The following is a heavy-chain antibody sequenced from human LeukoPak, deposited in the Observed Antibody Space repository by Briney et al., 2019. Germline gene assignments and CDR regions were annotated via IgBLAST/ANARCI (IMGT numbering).Heavy chain of an antibody. Sequence: GGSLRLSCAASGFSFSSYEMHWVRQAPGKGLEWVSDISYSGSTTYYADSVRGRFTTPRDNAKNLLYLQMHSLRAEDTAIYYCSLLAVASPQDYWGQGTLVTVSS. V-gene: IGHV3-48*03. CDR3: SLLAVASPQDY. J-gene: IGHJ4*02. D-gene: IGHD6-19*01. CDR1: GFSFSSYE. CDR2: ISYSGSTT.